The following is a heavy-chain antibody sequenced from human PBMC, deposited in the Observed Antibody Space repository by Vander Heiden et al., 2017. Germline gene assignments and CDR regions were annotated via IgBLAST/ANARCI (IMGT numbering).Heavy chain of an antibody. J-gene: IGHJ6*02. CDR1: GDSFTTYW. D-gene: IGHD3-10*01. CDR2: INPSDSDT. Sequence: EVQLVQSGAEVKKPGESLKISCKDSGDSFTTYWIGWVRQTPGKGLEWMGIINPSDSDTRYSPSFQGQVTISVDKSISTAYLQWSSLKASDTAIYYCARARPESIMFRGVIINSLYYYYGMDVWGQGTTVTVS. CDR3: ARARPESIMFRGVIINSLYYYYGMDV. V-gene: IGHV5-51*01.